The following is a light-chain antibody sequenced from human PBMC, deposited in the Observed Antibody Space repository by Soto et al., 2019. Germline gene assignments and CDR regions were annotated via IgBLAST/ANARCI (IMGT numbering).Light chain of an antibody. CDR2: EVT. J-gene: IGLJ7*01. CDR1: SSDVGSHNL. CDR3: CSYGGSSAV. V-gene: IGLV2-23*02. Sequence: QSALTQPASVSVSPGQSITISCTGTSSDVGSHNLVSWYQQHPGQAPKLMIYEVTKRSLGVSTRFSASKSGNTAALTISGLQSEDEADYYCCSYGGSSAVFGGGTQLTVL.